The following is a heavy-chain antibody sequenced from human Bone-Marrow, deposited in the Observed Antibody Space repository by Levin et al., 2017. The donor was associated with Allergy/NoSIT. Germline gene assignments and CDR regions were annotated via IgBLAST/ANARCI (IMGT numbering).Heavy chain of an antibody. V-gene: IGHV4-30-2*01. Sequence: ASETLSLTCAVSGGSISSGGYSWSWIRQPPGKGLEWIGYIYHSGSTYYNPSLKSRVTISVDRSKNQFSLKLSSVTAADTAVYYCARSRGVRGANYGMDVWGQGTTVTVSS. CDR3: ARSRGVRGANYGMDV. CDR2: IYHSGST. J-gene: IGHJ6*02. D-gene: IGHD3-10*01. CDR1: GGSISSGGYS.